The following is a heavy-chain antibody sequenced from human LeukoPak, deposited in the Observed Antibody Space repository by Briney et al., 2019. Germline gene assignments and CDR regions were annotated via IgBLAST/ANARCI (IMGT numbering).Heavy chain of an antibody. Sequence: GGSLRLSCAASGFSFSSYAMSWVRQAPGKGLEWVSAISGSGGSTYYADSVKGRFTISRDNSKNTLYLQMNSLRAEDTAVYYCAKDPPVVVTAIQVYWGQGTLVTVSS. J-gene: IGHJ4*02. CDR1: GFSFSSYA. CDR3: AKDPPVVVTAIQVY. D-gene: IGHD2-21*02. CDR2: ISGSGGST. V-gene: IGHV3-23*01.